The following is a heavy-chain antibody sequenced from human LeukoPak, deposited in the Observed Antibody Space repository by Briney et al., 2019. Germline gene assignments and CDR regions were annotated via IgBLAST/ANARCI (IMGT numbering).Heavy chain of an antibody. D-gene: IGHD1-26*01. CDR3: AREPRWELPGSFDY. CDR1: GYSISSGYY. CDR2: IYHTGST. J-gene: IGHJ4*02. Sequence: PSETLSLTCTVSGYSISSGYYWGWIRQPPGKGLEWTGSIYHTGSTYYNPSLKSRVTISVDTSKNQFSLKLSSVTAADTAVYYCAREPRWELPGSFDYWGQGTLVTVSS. V-gene: IGHV4-38-2*02.